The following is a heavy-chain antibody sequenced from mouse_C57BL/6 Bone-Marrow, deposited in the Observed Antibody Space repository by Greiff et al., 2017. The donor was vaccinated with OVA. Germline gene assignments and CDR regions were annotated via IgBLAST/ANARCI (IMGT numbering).Heavy chain of an antibody. CDR2: ISNGGGST. CDR1: GFTFSDYY. Sequence: EVKLVESGGGLVQPGGSLKLSCAASGFTFSDYYMYWVRQTPEKRLEWVAYISNGGGSTYYPDTVKGRFTISRDKSKNTLYLHMSRLKSEDTAMYYCAREGTGDAMDYWGQGTSVTVSS. J-gene: IGHJ4*01. V-gene: IGHV5-12*01. CDR3: AREGTGDAMDY. D-gene: IGHD4-1*01.